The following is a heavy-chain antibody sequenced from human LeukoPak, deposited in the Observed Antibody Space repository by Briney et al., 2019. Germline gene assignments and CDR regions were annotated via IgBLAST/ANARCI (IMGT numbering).Heavy chain of an antibody. CDR2: IQPDGSGK. CDR3: ARDSAVATYYGADV. Sequence: GGSLRLSCTASGFTFRDYWMSWVRQAPGKGLEWVANIQPDGSGKNYIDSVQGRFTVSRDNAKTSLCLQMNSLRAEDTAVYYCARDSAVATYYGADVWGQGTTVTVS. CDR1: GFTFRDYW. V-gene: IGHV3-7*01. D-gene: IGHD6-19*01. J-gene: IGHJ6*02.